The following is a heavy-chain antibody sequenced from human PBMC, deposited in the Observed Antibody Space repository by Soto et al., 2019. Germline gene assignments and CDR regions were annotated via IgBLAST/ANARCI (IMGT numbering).Heavy chain of an antibody. CDR1: GGYISSYY. J-gene: IGHJ4*02. Sequence: SETLSLTCTVSGGYISSYYWTWIRQPPGKGLEWIGYIYYSGSTNYNPSLKSRVTMSIDTSKNQFSLKLSSVTAADTAVYYCARAFGSTMPSLFWGQGTLVTVSS. V-gene: IGHV4-59*01. CDR2: IYYSGST. CDR3: ARAFGSTMPSLF. D-gene: IGHD2-2*01.